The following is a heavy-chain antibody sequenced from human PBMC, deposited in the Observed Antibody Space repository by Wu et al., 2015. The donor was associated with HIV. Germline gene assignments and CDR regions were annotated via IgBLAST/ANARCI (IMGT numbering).Heavy chain of an antibody. CDR1: GYTFTGYY. D-gene: IGHD1-26*01. Sequence: QVQLVQSGAEVKKPGASVKVSCKASGYTFTGYYMHWVRQAPGQGLEWMGWINPNSGGTNYAQKFQGRVTMTRDTSISTAYMELSRLRSDDTAVYYCARDGGPSGSYVLPSYYYGMDVWGQGTTGHRLL. CDR2: INPNSGGT. J-gene: IGHJ6*02. CDR3: ARDGGPSGSYVLPSYYYGMDV. V-gene: IGHV1-2*02.